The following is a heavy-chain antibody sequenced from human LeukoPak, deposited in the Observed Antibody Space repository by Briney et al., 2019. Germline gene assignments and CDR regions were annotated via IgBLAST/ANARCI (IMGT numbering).Heavy chain of an antibody. V-gene: IGHV4-59*01. Sequence: SETLSLTCTVSGGSISSYYWSWIRQPPGKGLEWIGYIYYSGSTNYNPSLKSRVTISVDTSKNQFSLKLSSVTAADTAVYYCARGGCGSGSYFDYWGQGTLVTVSS. CDR1: GGSISSYY. CDR3: ARGGCGSGSYFDY. CDR2: IYYSGST. J-gene: IGHJ4*02. D-gene: IGHD1-26*01.